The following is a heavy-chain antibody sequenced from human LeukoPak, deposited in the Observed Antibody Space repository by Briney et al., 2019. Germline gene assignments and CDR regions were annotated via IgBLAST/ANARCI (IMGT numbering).Heavy chain of an antibody. CDR3: ARGGSGYDSFYYYGMDV. J-gene: IGHJ6*02. V-gene: IGHV4-59*01. Sequence: SETLSLTRTVSGGPNNPYYWSWIRQPPGHGLEWIGYIYDSGSTNYNPSLKSRVTISVDTSKNQFSLKLSSVTAADTAVYYCARGGSGYDSFYYYGMDVWGQGTTVPVSS. D-gene: IGHD5-12*01. CDR2: IYDSGST. CDR1: GGPNNPYY.